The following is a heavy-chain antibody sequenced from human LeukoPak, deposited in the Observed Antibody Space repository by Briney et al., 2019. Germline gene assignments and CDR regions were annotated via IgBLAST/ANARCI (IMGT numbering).Heavy chain of an antibody. CDR2: ISGDGGNT. V-gene: IGHV3-43*02. Sequence: PGGSLRLSCAASGFPFDDYAIHWVRQAPGKGLEWVSLISGDGGNTYYADSVKGRFTLSRDNSKNSLCLQMNSLRSEDTAFYYCAKDKALGYCSAGSCLYLDYWGQGTLVTVSS. D-gene: IGHD2-15*01. J-gene: IGHJ4*02. CDR1: GFPFDDYA. CDR3: AKDKALGYCSAGSCLYLDY.